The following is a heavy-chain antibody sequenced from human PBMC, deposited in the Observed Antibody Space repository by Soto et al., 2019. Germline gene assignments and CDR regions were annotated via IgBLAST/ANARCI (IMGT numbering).Heavy chain of an antibody. CDR2: ISAYNTNT. CDR3: ARNTPPTHN. Sequence: QVQLVQSGAEVKKPGPSVKVSCKTSGYTFTSYHITWVRHAPGQGLERKGWISAYNTNTNYAQRLQGRVTMTTDTVTRTAYLELMSLRSDDTAVYYCARNTPPTHNWGEGTLVTVSS. J-gene: IGHJ4*02. CDR1: GYTFTSYH. V-gene: IGHV1-18*01.